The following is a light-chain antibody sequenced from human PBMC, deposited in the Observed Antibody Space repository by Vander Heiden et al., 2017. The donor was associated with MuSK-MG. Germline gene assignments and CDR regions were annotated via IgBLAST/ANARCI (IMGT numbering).Light chain of an antibody. Sequence: DIQMTQSPSSLSASVGDRVTITCRASRDLGRWLAWYQQKPGKAPKSLIYGASSSLSGVPSRFTGSGSGTDFTLTIRNVQPEDSATYYCQQYTSYPLTFGQGTRLDIK. V-gene: IGKV1D-16*01. J-gene: IGKJ5*01. CDR1: RDLGRW. CDR2: GAS. CDR3: QQYTSYPLT.